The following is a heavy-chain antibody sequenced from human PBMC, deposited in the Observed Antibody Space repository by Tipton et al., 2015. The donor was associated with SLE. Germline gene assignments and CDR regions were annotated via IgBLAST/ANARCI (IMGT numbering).Heavy chain of an antibody. Sequence: SLRLSCAASGFTFSSYSMNWVRQAPGKGLEWVSSISSSSSYIYYADSVKGRFTISRDNAKNSLYLQMNSLRAEDTAVYYCARDGEGGATPFDYWGQGTLFTVSS. J-gene: IGHJ4*02. D-gene: IGHD1-26*01. CDR2: ISSSSSYI. V-gene: IGHV3-21*03. CDR3: ARDGEGGATPFDY. CDR1: GFTFSSYS.